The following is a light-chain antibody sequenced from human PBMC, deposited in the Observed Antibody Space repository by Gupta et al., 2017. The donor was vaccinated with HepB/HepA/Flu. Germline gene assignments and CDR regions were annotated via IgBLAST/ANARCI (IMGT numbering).Light chain of an antibody. J-gene: IGKJ1*01. CDR3: QQYGSSPT. CDR1: QSISSSS. CDR2: GAS. V-gene: IGKV3-20*01. Sequence: ETELTQSPRTLSLSPGERATLSCRASQSISSSSLGWYQQKPGQAPRLLIHGASSRATGTPDRFSGSGAGXDFPLTXSRLEPEDSAVYYWQQYGSSPTFGXGTKVEIK.